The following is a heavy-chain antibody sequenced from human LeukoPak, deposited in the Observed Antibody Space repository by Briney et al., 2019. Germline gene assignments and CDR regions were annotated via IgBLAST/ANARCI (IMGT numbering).Heavy chain of an antibody. Sequence: ASVKVSCKASGYTFTGYYMHWVRQAPGQGLEWMGWIHPNSGGTNYAQKFQGKVNMTRDTSISTAYMELSRLNSDDTAVYFCVMRLSLAVHAWGQGTLVTVSS. CDR2: IHPNSGGT. J-gene: IGHJ5*02. CDR1: GYTFTGYY. D-gene: IGHD3-16*02. V-gene: IGHV1-2*02. CDR3: VMRLSLAVHA.